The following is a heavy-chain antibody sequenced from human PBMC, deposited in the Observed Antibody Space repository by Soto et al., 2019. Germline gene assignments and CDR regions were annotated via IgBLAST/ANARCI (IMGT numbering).Heavy chain of an antibody. Sequence: QVQLVESGGGLVKPGGSLRLSCSASGFTFIDYSMNWIRLSPGKGLQWVSYISNSGNTVYYTDSVKGRFTISRDNAKNSLYPQMNSLPAEDSAVYYCARGLVKTYQSLDVWGQGTTVTVSS. CDR2: ISNSGNTV. CDR3: ARGLVKTYQSLDV. D-gene: IGHD3-10*01. CDR1: GFTFIDYS. V-gene: IGHV3-11*01. J-gene: IGHJ6*02.